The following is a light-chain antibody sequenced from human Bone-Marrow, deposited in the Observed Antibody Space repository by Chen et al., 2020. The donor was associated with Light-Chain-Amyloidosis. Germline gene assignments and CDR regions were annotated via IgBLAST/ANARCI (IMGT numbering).Light chain of an antibody. Sequence: SYELTQQPSVSVSPGQTARITFSGDALPKQYLYWCQQKPGQAPVLVMYKDNERPSGIPERFSGSSSGTTVTLTISRVQTEDEADYYCQSTDSTATYGVFGGGTQLTVL. J-gene: IGLJ3*02. CDR2: KDN. CDR1: ALPKQY. V-gene: IGLV3-25*03. CDR3: QSTDSTATYGV.